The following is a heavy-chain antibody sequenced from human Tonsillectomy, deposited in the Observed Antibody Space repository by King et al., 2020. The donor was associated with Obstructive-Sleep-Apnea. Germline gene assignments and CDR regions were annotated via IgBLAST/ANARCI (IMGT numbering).Heavy chain of an antibody. CDR2: ISWNSGSI. CDR1: GFTFDDYA. D-gene: IGHD6-13*01. Sequence: VQLVESGGGLVQPGRSLRLSCAASGFTFDDYAMHWVRQTPGKSLEWVSGISWNSGSIGYADAVKGRFTISRDSAKNSLYQQMNSLRAEDTALYYCAKDPGYSSSCIDYWGQGTLVTVSS. CDR3: AKDPGYSSSCIDY. V-gene: IGHV3-9*01. J-gene: IGHJ4*02.